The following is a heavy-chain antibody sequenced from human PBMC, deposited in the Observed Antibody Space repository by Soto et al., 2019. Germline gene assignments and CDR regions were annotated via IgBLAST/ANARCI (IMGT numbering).Heavy chain of an antibody. CDR3: ARGRGCSTGCHNFDY. D-gene: IGHD2-2*01. J-gene: IGHJ4*02. CDR1: GFTFSSYW. Sequence: EVQLVESGGGLVQPGGSLRLSCAASGFTFSSYWMSWVRRAPGKGLEGVANIKQDGSEKYYVDSVKGRFTISRDNAKNSLYLQMNSLRAEDTAVYYCARGRGCSTGCHNFDYWGQGTLVTVSS. CDR2: IKQDGSEK. V-gene: IGHV3-7*01.